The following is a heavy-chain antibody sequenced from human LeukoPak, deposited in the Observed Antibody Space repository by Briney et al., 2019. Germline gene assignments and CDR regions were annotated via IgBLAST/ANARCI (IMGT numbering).Heavy chain of an antibody. CDR1: GGTFSSYA. CDR3: ARYAVPAAPYYYYYYMDV. Sequence: SVKVSCKASGGTFSSYAISWVRQAPGQGLEWMGGIIPIFGTANYAQKFQGRVTITADESTSTAYMELSSLRPEDTAVYYCARYAVPAAPYYYYYYMDVWGKGTTVTVSS. CDR2: IIPIFGTA. V-gene: IGHV1-69*13. J-gene: IGHJ6*03. D-gene: IGHD2-2*01.